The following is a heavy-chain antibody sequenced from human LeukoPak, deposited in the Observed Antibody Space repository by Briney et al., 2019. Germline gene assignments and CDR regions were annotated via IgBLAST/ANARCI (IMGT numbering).Heavy chain of an antibody. V-gene: IGHV5-51*01. CDR3: ARVRGDIVATIGFDY. J-gene: IGHJ4*02. Sequence: GESLKISCKGSEYSFTSYWIGWVRQMPGKGLEWMGIIYPGDSDTRYSPSFQGQVTISADKSISTAYLQWSSLKASDTAMYYCARVRGDIVATIGFDYWGQGTLVTVSS. CDR1: EYSFTSYW. D-gene: IGHD5-12*01. CDR2: IYPGDSDT.